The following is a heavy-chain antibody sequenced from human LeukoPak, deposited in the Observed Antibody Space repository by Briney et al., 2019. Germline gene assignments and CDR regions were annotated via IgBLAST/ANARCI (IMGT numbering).Heavy chain of an antibody. Sequence: PGGSLRLSCAASGFTVSSNYMSWVRQAPGKGLEWMAVISYDGSNKYYVDSVKGRFTISRDNSKNTLYPQMNSLRAEDTAVYYCARGPMIVVDAEHTFDFWGQGTLVTVSS. CDR2: ISYDGSNK. J-gene: IGHJ4*02. CDR3: ARGPMIVVDAEHTFDF. CDR1: GFTVSSNY. V-gene: IGHV3-30*03. D-gene: IGHD3-22*01.